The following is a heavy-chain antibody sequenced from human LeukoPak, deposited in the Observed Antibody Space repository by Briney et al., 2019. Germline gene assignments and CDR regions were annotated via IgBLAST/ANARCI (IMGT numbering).Heavy chain of an antibody. D-gene: IGHD3-3*01. CDR1: GFTFSSYT. V-gene: IGHV3-21*01. Sequence: GGSLRLSCAASGFTFSSYTMNWVRQAPGKGLEWVSSISGSSSYIYYADSVKGRFTISRDNAKNSLSLQMNRLRAEDTAVYYCARLSSHYYDFWSGYFDYWGQGTLVTVSS. CDR2: ISGSSSYI. J-gene: IGHJ4*02. CDR3: ARLSSHYYDFWSGYFDY.